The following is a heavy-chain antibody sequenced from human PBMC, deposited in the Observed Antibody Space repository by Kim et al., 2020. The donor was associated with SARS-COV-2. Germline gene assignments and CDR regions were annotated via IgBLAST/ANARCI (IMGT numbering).Heavy chain of an antibody. J-gene: IGHJ3*02. CDR1: GFTFSSYA. CDR3: AKDRASWFGGPGGAFDI. D-gene: IGHD3-10*01. V-gene: IGHV3-23*01. CDR2: ISGSGGST. Sequence: GGSLRLSCAASGFTFSSYAMSWVRQAPGKGLEWVSAISGSGGSTYYADSVKGRFTISRDNSKNTLYLQMNSLRAEDTAVYYCAKDRASWFGGPGGAFDIWGQGTMVTVSS.